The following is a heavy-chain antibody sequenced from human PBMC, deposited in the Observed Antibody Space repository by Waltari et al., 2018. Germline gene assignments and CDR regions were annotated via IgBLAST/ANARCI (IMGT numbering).Heavy chain of an antibody. Sequence: QVQLVQSGAEVKKPGSSVKVSCKASGGTFSSYAISWVRQAPGQGLEWMGGIIPLFGTANYAQKFQGRVTSTADESTRTAYMGRSSLRSEDTAVYDCARDGDSSSFDYWGQGTLVTVSS. V-gene: IGHV1-69*12. CDR2: IIPLFGTA. CDR3: ARDGDSSSFDY. CDR1: GGTFSSYA. D-gene: IGHD6-13*01. J-gene: IGHJ4*02.